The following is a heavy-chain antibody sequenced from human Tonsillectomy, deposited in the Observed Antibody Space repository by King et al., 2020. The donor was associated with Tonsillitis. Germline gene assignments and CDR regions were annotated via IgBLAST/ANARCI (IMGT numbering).Heavy chain of an antibody. CDR2: INASNGNT. D-gene: IGHD2-2*01. CDR1: GYTFTTYA. V-gene: IGHV1-3*01. J-gene: IGHJ3*02. Sequence: VQLVESGAEVKKPGASVKVSCKASGYTFTTYAMHWVRQAPGQRLEWMGWINASNGNTKYSQKFQGRVTITRDTSASTAYMELSSLRSEDTAVYYCARAGYCSTTSCSDAFDIWGQGTIVTVSS. CDR3: ARAGYCSTTSCSDAFDI.